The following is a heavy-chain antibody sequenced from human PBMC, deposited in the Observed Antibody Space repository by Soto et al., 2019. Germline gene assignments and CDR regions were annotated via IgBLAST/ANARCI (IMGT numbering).Heavy chain of an antibody. CDR1: GGTFSSYA. CDR2: IIPIFGTA. Sequence: QVQLVQSGAEVKKPGSSVKVSCKASGGTFSSYAISWVRQAPGQGLEWMGGIIPIFGTANYAQKFQGRVTITADESTSTAYMELSSLRFEDTAVYYCARDQEDYDILTGYLLTWFDHWGQGTLVTVSS. D-gene: IGHD3-9*01. V-gene: IGHV1-69*01. J-gene: IGHJ5*02. CDR3: ARDQEDYDILTGYLLTWFDH.